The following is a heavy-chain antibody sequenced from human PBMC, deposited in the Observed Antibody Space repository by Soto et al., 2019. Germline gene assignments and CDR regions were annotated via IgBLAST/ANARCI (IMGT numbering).Heavy chain of an antibody. CDR1: GFTFDDYA. CDR3: AYSGSYPTYFDY. Sequence: EVQLVESGGGLVQPGRSLRLSCAASGFTFDDYAMHWVRQAPGKGLEWVSGISWNSGTIGYADSVKGRFTISRDNAKNSLYLQMNSLRAEDTALYYCAYSGSYPTYFDYWGQGTLVTVSS. D-gene: IGHD1-26*01. J-gene: IGHJ4*02. V-gene: IGHV3-9*01. CDR2: ISWNSGTI.